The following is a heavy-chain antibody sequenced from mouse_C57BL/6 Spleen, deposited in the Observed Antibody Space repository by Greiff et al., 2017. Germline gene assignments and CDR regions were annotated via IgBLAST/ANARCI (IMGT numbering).Heavy chain of an antibody. V-gene: IGHV1-26*01. J-gene: IGHJ2*01. CDR1: GYTFTDYY. CDR2: INPNNGGT. CDR3: ARAPYYGKGY. Sequence: EVQLQQSGPELVKPGASVKISCKASGYTFTDYYMNWVKQSHGKSLEWIGDINPNNGGTSYNQKFKGKATLTVDKSSSTAYMELRSLTSEDSAVYYCARAPYYGKGYWGQGTTLTVSS. D-gene: IGHD1-1*01.